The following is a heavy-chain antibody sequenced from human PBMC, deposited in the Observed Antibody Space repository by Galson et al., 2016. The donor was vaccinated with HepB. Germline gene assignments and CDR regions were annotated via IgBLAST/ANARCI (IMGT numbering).Heavy chain of an antibody. J-gene: IGHJ4*02. CDR3: ARRHSDYSYDSSNYHGPYYFDY. CDR1: GDSISGTSYY. D-gene: IGHD3-22*01. CDR2: GHYSGST. Sequence: ETLSLTCTVSGDSISGTSYYWAWIRQPPGKGPEWIGSGHYSGSTYYKPSLKSRVTISVDTSKNQFSLRLSSVTAADTAVYYCARRHSDYSYDSSNYHGPYYFDYWGQGTLVTVSS. V-gene: IGHV4-39*01.